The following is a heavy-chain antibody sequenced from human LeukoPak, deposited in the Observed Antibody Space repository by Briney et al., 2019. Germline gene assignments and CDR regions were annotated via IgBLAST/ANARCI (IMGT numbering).Heavy chain of an antibody. CDR1: GYTFTSYD. V-gene: IGHV1-8*03. Sequence: GASVKVSCKASGYTFTSYDINWVRQAPGQGLEWMGWMNPNSGNTGYAQKFQGRVTITRNTSISTAYMELSSLRSEDTAVYYCARVSGYSGYERFDPWGQGTLVTVSS. CDR3: ARVSGYSGYERFDP. D-gene: IGHD5-12*01. CDR2: MNPNSGNT. J-gene: IGHJ5*02.